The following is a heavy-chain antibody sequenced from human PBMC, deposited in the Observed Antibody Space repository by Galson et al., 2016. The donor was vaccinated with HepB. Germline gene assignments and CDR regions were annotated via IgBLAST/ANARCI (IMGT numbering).Heavy chain of an antibody. D-gene: IGHD3-16*01. CDR3: ARPRGLHLLRANDGFDL. V-gene: IGHV4-39*01. J-gene: IGHJ3*01. CDR1: GGSISRSNYF. CDR2: IYYSGST. Sequence: SETLSLTCTVSGGSISRSNYFWGWIRQPPGEGLEWIGSIYYSGSTYYNPSLKSRVTISVDTSKNQFSLKLTSVTAADTAVYYCARPRGLHLLRANDGFDLWGQGTMVTVSS.